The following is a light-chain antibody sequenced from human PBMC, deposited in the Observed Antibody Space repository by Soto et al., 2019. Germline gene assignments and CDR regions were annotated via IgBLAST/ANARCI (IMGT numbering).Light chain of an antibody. J-gene: IGLJ1*01. CDR2: DVS. CDR3: SSYTSSSTRV. Sequence: QSALTQPASVSGSPGQSITISCTGTSSDVGGYNYVSWYQQHPGKAPKLMIYDVSNRPSGVSNRFSGSKSGNTASLTISGLQAEDEADYYCSSYTSSSTRVFGNGTKATV. V-gene: IGLV2-14*01. CDR1: SSDVGGYNY.